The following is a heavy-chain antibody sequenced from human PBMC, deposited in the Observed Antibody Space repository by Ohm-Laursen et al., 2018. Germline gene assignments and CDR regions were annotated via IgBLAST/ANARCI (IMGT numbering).Heavy chain of an antibody. D-gene: IGHD2-21*01. J-gene: IGHJ4*02. V-gene: IGHV3-23*01. CDR2: ISAGGGNT. Sequence: GSLRLSCTASGFTFNTYAMHWVRQAPGKGLEWVSAISAGGGNTYYADSVKGRFTISRDNSKNTLYLQMNSLRAEDTAVYYCAKRDVSIYHCFDSWGQGTLVTVSS. CDR1: GFTFNTYA. CDR3: AKRDVSIYHCFDS.